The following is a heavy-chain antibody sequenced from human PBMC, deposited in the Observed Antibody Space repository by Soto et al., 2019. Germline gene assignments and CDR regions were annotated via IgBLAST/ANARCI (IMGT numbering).Heavy chain of an antibody. CDR3: VQSRCGGDCLQSYSSHSYYGLDV. J-gene: IGHJ6*02. CDR1: GFSLSTTGVG. CDR2: IYWDDDK. Sequence: QITLKESGPTLVKPTQTLTLTCTFSGFSLSTTGVGVGWIRQPPGKALEWLALIYWDDDKRYNQTLNSRLTITKDTSKNQVVLAMTNMDPVDTATYYCVQSRCGGDCLQSYSSHSYYGLDVWGQGTTGTVSS. V-gene: IGHV2-5*02. D-gene: IGHD2-21*02.